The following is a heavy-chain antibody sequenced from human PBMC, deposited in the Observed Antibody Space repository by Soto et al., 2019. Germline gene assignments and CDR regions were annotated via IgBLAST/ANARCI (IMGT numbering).Heavy chain of an antibody. Sequence: PWETLSLTCTISGGSISSYYWTWIRQSPGQGLEWIGYIYYSGSTKYNPSLESRVTISLDTSKNQFSLRLSSVTAADTAVYYCARRRVLVVTATRGDAIDIWGQGTKVTVSS. J-gene: IGHJ3*02. D-gene: IGHD2-21*02. V-gene: IGHV4-59*08. CDR3: ARRRVLVVTATRGDAIDI. CDR2: IYYSGST. CDR1: GGSISSYY.